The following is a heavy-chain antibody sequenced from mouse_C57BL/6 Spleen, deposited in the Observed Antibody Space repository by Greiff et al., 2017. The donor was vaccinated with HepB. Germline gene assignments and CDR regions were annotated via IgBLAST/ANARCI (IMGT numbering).Heavy chain of an antibody. J-gene: IGHJ4*01. CDR3: AVGLRRDYYAMDY. D-gene: IGHD2-2*01. Sequence: EVQLQQSGAELVKPGASVKLSCTASGFNIKDYYMHWVKQRTEQGLEWIGRIDPEDGETKNAPKFQGKATITADTSSNTAYLQLSSLTSEDTAVYYCAVGLRRDYYAMDYWGQGTSVTVSS. V-gene: IGHV14-2*01. CDR2: IDPEDGET. CDR1: GFNIKDYY.